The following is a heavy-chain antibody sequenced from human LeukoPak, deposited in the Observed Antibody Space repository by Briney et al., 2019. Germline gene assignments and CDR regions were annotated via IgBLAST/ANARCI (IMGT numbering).Heavy chain of an antibody. Sequence: SETLSLTCTVSSGSITTYYWTWIRQSPGKGLEWIGYNYYSGTTKYNPSLKSRATISVDTSKNQFSLNLRSLTPADTAVYYCAREVDSRFDTWGQGVLVSVSS. CDR1: SGSITTYY. J-gene: IGHJ5*02. CDR2: NYYSGTT. CDR3: AREVDSRFDT. D-gene: IGHD3-22*01. V-gene: IGHV4-59*01.